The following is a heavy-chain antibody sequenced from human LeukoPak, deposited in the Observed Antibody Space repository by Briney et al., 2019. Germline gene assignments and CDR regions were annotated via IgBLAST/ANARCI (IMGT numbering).Heavy chain of an antibody. J-gene: IGHJ4*02. D-gene: IGHD3-16*01. CDR2: IRNKAHGLTA. CDR3: ARDTFGSPDDC. CDR1: GFTFSDRY. Sequence: PGGSLRLSCAASGFTFSDRYMNWVRQAPGRGLEWVGRIRNKAHGLTAEYAASVEGRFTISRDDSKNSLYLQMNSLKTEDTAIYYCARDTFGSPDDCWGQGTLVTVSS. V-gene: IGHV3-72*01.